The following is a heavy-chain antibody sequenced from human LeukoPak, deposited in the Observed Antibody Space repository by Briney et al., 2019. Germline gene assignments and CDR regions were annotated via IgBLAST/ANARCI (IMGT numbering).Heavy chain of an antibody. V-gene: IGHV3-48*04. CDR2: ISRSSSVI. J-gene: IGHJ4*02. CDR3: AKDPLAVAGNYVFDY. D-gene: IGHD6-19*01. Sequence: GGSLRLSCAASGFTFNNFAVNWVRQAPGRGLEWVSYISRSSSVIYYADSVKGRFTISRDNAKNSLYLQMNSLRAEDTALYYCAKDPLAVAGNYVFDYWGQGTLVTVSS. CDR1: GFTFNNFA.